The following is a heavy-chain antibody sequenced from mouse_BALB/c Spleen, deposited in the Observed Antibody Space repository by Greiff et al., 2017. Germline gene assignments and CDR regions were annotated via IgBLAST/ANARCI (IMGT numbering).Heavy chain of an antibody. CDR1: GFTFNTYA. Sequence: EVQLVESGGGLVQPKGSLKLSCAASGFTFNTYAMNWVRQAPGKGLEWVARIRSKSNNYATYYADSVKDRFTISRDDSQSMLYLQMNNLKTEDTAMYYCVRRGGDYWGQGTSVTVSS. J-gene: IGHJ4*01. CDR2: IRSKSNNYAT. V-gene: IGHV10-1*02. CDR3: VRRGGDY.